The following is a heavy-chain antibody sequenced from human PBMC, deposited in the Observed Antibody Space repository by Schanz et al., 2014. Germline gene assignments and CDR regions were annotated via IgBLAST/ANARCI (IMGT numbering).Heavy chain of an antibody. CDR1: GFTVSSNY. V-gene: IGHV3-66*01. CDR2: IYSGGST. CDR3: ARDRWDWNNAFDI. Sequence: EVQLVTSGGDLVQPGGSLRLSCAASGFTVSSNYMSWVRQAPGKGLEWVSVIYSGGSTYYADSVKGRFTISRDNSKNTLYLQMNSLRAEDTAVYYCARDRWDWNNAFDIWGQGTMVTVSS. D-gene: IGHD1-1*01. J-gene: IGHJ3*02.